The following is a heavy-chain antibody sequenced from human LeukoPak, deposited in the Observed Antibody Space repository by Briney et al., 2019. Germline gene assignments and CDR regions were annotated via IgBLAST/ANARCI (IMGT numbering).Heavy chain of an antibody. CDR3: AREGVRGSDAFDI. D-gene: IGHD3-10*01. Sequence: PSETLSLTCTVSGGSISSSSYYWGWIRQPPGKGLEWIGSIYYSGSTYYNPSLKSRVTISVDTSKNQFSLKLSSVTAADTAVYYCAREGVRGSDAFDIWGQGTIVTVSS. J-gene: IGHJ3*02. V-gene: IGHV4-39*07. CDR1: GGSISSSSYY. CDR2: IYYSGST.